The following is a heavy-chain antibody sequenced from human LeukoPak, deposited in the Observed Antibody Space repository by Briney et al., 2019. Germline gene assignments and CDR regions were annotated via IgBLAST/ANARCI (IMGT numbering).Heavy chain of an antibody. Sequence: GGSLRLSCAASGFTFSSYSMNWVRQAPGKGLEWVANIKQDGSEKYYVDSVKGRFTISRDNAKNSLYLQMNSLRAEDTAVYYCAREPAAAGNYGMDVWGQGTTVTVSS. J-gene: IGHJ6*02. V-gene: IGHV3-7*03. D-gene: IGHD6-13*01. CDR3: AREPAAAGNYGMDV. CDR1: GFTFSSYS. CDR2: IKQDGSEK.